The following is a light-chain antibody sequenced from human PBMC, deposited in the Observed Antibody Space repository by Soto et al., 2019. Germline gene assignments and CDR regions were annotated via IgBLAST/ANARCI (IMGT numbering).Light chain of an antibody. V-gene: IGLV2-14*03. CDR2: DVN. CDR1: SSDIGGYNH. Sequence: QSVLTQPASVSGSPGQSITISCTGTSSDIGGYNHVSWYQHHPGKAPKVLIYDVNRRPSEVSDRFSGSKSGNTSSLTSSGLQADDEADYYCCSLPITSTRVFGGGTKLTVL. J-gene: IGLJ2*01. CDR3: CSLPITSTRV.